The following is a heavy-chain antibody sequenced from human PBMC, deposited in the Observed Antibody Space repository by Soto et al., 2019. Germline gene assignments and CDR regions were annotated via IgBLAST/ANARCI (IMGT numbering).Heavy chain of an antibody. CDR1: GSTFSAFC. Sequence: EVQLLESGGALAQPGGSLRLSCAASGSTFSAFCMNWFRQAPGKGLEWVSAISRSGDITYYADSVKGRFTISRDNSKNTQHLQKNSPTGDDPAVYYCAKGGFWVHYGMDVWGQGTSDPVS. J-gene: IGHJ6*01. CDR2: ISRSGDIT. D-gene: IGHD2-15*01. V-gene: IGHV3-23*01. CDR3: AKGGFWVHYGMDV.